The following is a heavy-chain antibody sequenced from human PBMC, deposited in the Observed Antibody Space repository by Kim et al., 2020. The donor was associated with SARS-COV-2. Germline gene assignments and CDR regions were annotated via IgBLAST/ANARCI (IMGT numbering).Heavy chain of an antibody. Sequence: ASVKVSCKASGYTFSTYAINWVRQAPGQGLEWMGWINTNTGSPTYAQGFIGRFVFSLDMSVTTAYLQISSLRAEDTAIYYCARHYFDDFTNWFDPWGQGT. CDR2: INTNTGSP. CDR1: GYTFSTYA. CDR3: ARHYFDDFTNWFDP. J-gene: IGHJ5*02. V-gene: IGHV7-4-1*02. D-gene: IGHD2-8*01.